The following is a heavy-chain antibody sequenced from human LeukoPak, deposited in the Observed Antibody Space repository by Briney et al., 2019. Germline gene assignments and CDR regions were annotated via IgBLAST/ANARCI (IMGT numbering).Heavy chain of an antibody. D-gene: IGHD3-10*01. Sequence: PGASLRLSRAASGFTFSSYAMSWVRQAPGKGLEWVSAISGSGGSTYYADSVKGRFTISRDNSKNTLYLQMNSLRAEDTAVYYCAKDLVRGVDLFDYWGQGTLVTVSS. CDR2: ISGSGGST. CDR1: GFTFSSYA. V-gene: IGHV3-23*01. CDR3: AKDLVRGVDLFDY. J-gene: IGHJ4*02.